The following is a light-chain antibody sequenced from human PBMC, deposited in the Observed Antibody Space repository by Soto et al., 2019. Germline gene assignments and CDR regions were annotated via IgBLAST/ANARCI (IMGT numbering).Light chain of an antibody. CDR2: DAS. J-gene: IGKJ1*01. Sequence: DIQMTQSPSTLSASVGDRVTITCRASQSISTWMAWYQQKPGKAPKPLVYDASTLQSGVASRFSGSGSGTEFTLIISGLQPDDSATYYCQQYTNTNNPWMFGQGTKVDIK. V-gene: IGKV1-5*01. CDR1: QSISTW. CDR3: QQYTNTNNPWM.